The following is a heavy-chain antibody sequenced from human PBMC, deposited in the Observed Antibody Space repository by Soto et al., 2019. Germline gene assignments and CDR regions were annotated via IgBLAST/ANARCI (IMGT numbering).Heavy chain of an antibody. V-gene: IGHV1-69*06. D-gene: IGHD1-26*01. J-gene: IGHJ5*01. CDR2: IIPIFGAT. Sequence: QVQLVQSGAEVKKPGSSVKVSCKASGGTFSSYAITWVRQAPGQGLDWMGEIIPIFGATNFAQKFQGRVTITADKSTTTAYMERSSLTSEDTAVYYCARMGGSFRDSWGQGTLVTVSS. CDR1: GGTFSSYA. CDR3: ARMGGSFRDS.